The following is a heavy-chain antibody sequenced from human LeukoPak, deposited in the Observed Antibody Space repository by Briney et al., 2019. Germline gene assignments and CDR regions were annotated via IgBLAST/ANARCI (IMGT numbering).Heavy chain of an antibody. Sequence: ASVTVSCKASGYTFTRNFMHWVRQAPGHGLEWMGVFNPSGDSATYSQNFQGRVTMTRDTSTSTVYMEMSSLRSEDTAVYYCAREPCSGGSCYYFDYWGQGTLVTVSS. CDR2: FNPSGDSA. J-gene: IGHJ4*02. CDR3: AREPCSGGSCYYFDY. V-gene: IGHV1-46*01. CDR1: GYTFTRNF. D-gene: IGHD2-15*01.